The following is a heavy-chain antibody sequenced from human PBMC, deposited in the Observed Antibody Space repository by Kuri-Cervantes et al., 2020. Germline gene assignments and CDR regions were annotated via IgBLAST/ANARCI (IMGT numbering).Heavy chain of an antibody. Sequence: SETLSLTCTVSGGSISSYYWSWIRQPPGKGLEWIGYIYYSGSTYYNPSLKSRVTISVDTSKNQFSLKLSSVTAADTAVYYCARLPLGTEVYFDYWGQGTLVTVSS. V-gene: IGHV4-59*08. J-gene: IGHJ4*02. CDR3: ARLPLGTEVYFDY. CDR2: IYYSGST. CDR1: GGSISSYY. D-gene: IGHD3-16*01.